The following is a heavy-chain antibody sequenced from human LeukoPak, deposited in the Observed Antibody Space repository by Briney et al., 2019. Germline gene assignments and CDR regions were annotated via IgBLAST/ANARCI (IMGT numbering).Heavy chain of an antibody. V-gene: IGHV3-30*02. CDR3: AKDWGSKFASGSSYLDS. J-gene: IGHJ4*02. Sequence: PGGSLRLSCAASGFTFSSYGMHWVRQAPGKGLEWVAFIRYDGSNKYYADSVKGRFTISRDNSKNTLYLQMNGLRPEDTAVYFCAKDWGSKFASGSSYLDSWGQGILVTVSS. CDR2: IRYDGSNK. CDR1: GFTFSSYG. D-gene: IGHD3-10*01.